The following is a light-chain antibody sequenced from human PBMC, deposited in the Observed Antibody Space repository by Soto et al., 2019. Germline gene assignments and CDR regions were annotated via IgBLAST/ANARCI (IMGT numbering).Light chain of an antibody. Sequence: EIVLTQSPATLSLSPGERATLSCRASQSVSSYLAWYQQKPGQAPRLLIYDASNRATGIPARFSGSGSGTDFTLAISILEPEDFAVYYGQQRSNWPPWTFGQGTKVEIK. CDR3: QQRSNWPPWT. J-gene: IGKJ1*01. CDR1: QSVSSY. V-gene: IGKV3-11*01. CDR2: DAS.